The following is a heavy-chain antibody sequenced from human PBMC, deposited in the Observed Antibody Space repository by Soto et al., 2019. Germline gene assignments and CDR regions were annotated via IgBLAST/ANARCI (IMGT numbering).Heavy chain of an antibody. CDR1: GFTFSSYW. Sequence: GGSLRLSCAASGFTFSSYWMHWVRQAPGKGLVWVSRINSDGSSTSYADSVKGRFTISRDNAKNTLYLQMNSLRAEDTAVYYCARVRVVRGVISPYSCYWGQGTLVTVSS. D-gene: IGHD3-10*01. CDR2: INSDGSST. V-gene: IGHV3-74*01. J-gene: IGHJ4*02. CDR3: ARVRVVRGVISPYSCY.